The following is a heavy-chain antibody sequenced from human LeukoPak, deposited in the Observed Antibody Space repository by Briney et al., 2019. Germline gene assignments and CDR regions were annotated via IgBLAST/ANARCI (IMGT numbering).Heavy chain of an antibody. CDR2: IWYDGSNK. CDR1: GFTFSSYG. CDR3: AKDWFMITFGGVIPDY. Sequence: PGGSLGLSCAASGFTFSSYGMHWVRQAPGKGVEWGAVIWYDGSNKYYADSVKGRFTISRDNSKNTLYLQMNSLRAEDMAVYYCAKDWFMITFGGVIPDYWGQGTLVTVSS. D-gene: IGHD3-16*02. V-gene: IGHV3-33*06. J-gene: IGHJ4*02.